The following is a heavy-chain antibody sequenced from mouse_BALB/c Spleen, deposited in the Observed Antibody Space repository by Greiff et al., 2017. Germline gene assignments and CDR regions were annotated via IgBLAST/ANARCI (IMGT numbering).Heavy chain of an antibody. D-gene: IGHD2-1*01. Sequence: EVQLVESGGGLVKPGGSLKLSCAASGFTFSSYAMSWVRQSPEKRLEWVAEISSGGSYTYYPDTVTGRFTISRDNAKNTLYLEMSRLRSEDTAMYYCTRGGNYVAYWGQGTLVTVSA. CDR2: ISSGGSYT. CDR1: GFTFSSYA. V-gene: IGHV5-9-4*01. J-gene: IGHJ3*01. CDR3: TRGGNYVAY.